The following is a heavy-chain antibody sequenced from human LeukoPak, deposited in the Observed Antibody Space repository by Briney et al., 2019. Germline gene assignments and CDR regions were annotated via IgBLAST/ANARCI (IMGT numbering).Heavy chain of an antibody. CDR1: GFTFSRYW. CDR2: IKQGGSEK. J-gene: IGHJ4*02. D-gene: IGHD3-22*01. CDR3: ACDRDYYDSSGYYNY. Sequence: PAGSLRLSCAASGFTFSRYWMSWVRQAPGKGLEWVANIKQGGSEKYYVDSVKGRFTISRDNAKNSLYLQMNSLRAEDTAVYYCACDRDYYDSSGYYNYWGQGTLVTVSS. V-gene: IGHV3-7*02.